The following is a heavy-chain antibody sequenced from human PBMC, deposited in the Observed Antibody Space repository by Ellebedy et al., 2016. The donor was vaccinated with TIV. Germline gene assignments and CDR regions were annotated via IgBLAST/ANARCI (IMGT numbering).Heavy chain of an antibody. Sequence: SETLSLTCAVSGVSITSHFWTWIRQPAGGGLEYIGRLYPSGPPNYNPSLRSRVIMSRDTSKDQFSLKLSSLTAADTAVYYCARHGPQWFDAFDLWGQGTLVTVSS. CDR3: ARHGPQWFDAFDL. J-gene: IGHJ3*01. D-gene: IGHD3-22*01. V-gene: IGHV4-4*07. CDR1: GVSITSHF. CDR2: LYPSGPP.